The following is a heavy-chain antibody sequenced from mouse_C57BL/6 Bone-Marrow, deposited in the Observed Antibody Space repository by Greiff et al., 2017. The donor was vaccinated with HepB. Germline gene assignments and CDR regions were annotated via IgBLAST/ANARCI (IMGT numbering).Heavy chain of an antibody. CDR3: ARRGGFGSRGYFDV. V-gene: IGHV1-69*01. CDR2: IDPSDSYT. J-gene: IGHJ1*03. CDR1: GYTFTSYW. D-gene: IGHD1-1*01. Sequence: QVQLKQPGAELVMPGASVKLSCKASGYTFTSYWMHWVKQRPGQGLEWIGEIDPSDSYTNYNQKFKGKSTLTVDKSSSTAYMQLSSLTSEDSAVYYCARRGGFGSRGYFDVWGTGTTVTVSS.